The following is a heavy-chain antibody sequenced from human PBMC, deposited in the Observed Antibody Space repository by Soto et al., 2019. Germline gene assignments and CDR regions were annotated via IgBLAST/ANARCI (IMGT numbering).Heavy chain of an antibody. CDR3: ARDRYYGGADY. V-gene: IGHV4-59*01. Sequence: QVQLQESGPGLVKPSETLSLTCTVSGGSIGAFYWSWIRQLPGKGLEWIGYIYYSGSTTYHPSLRGRVTMSVDTSKNQFSLKLTSVTAADTAVYYCARDRYYGGADYWGQGILVTVSS. CDR1: GGSIGAFY. D-gene: IGHD4-17*01. J-gene: IGHJ4*02. CDR2: IYYSGST.